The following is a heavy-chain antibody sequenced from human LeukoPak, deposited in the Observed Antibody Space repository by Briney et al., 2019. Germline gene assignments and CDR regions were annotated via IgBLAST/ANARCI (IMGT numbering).Heavy chain of an antibody. CDR3: ARSPRVAAPANFDY. CDR1: GDSISNYH. J-gene: IGHJ4*02. V-gene: IGHV4-59*08. D-gene: IGHD6-25*01. Sequence: SETLSLTCTVSGDSISNYHWSWIRQPPGKGLEWIGYFSYNGITAYNPSLKSRVTISVDTSKNQFSLKLSSVTAADTAVYYCARSPRVAAPANFDYWGQGTLVTVSS. CDR2: FSYNGIT.